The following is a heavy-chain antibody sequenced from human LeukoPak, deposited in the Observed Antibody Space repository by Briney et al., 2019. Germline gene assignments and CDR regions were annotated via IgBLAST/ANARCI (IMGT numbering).Heavy chain of an antibody. D-gene: IGHD3-10*01. V-gene: IGHV1-2*02. CDR3: ARDPSPHYYGSGSYYNTHYYYYYMDV. CDR2: INPNSGGT. CDR1: GGTFSSYA. J-gene: IGHJ6*03. Sequence: ASVKVSCKASGGTFSSYAISWVRQAPGQGLEWMGWINPNSGGTNYAQKFQGRVTMTRDTSISTAYMELSRLRSDDTAVYYCARDPSPHYYGSGSYYNTHYYYYYMDVWGKGTTVTISS.